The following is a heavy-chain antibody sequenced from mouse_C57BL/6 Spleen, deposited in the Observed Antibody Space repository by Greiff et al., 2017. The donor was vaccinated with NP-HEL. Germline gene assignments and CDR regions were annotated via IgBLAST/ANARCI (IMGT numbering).Heavy chain of an antibody. J-gene: IGHJ4*01. CDR1: GYTFTSYG. D-gene: IGHD1-2*01. Sequence: VKLQQSGAELARPGASVKLSCKASGYTFTSYGISWVKQRTGQGLEWIGEIYPRSGNTYYNEKFKGKATLTADKSSSTAYMELRSLTSEDSAVYFCARGSLHKYYAMDYWGQGTSVTVSS. CDR2: IYPRSGNT. V-gene: IGHV1-81*01. CDR3: ARGSLHKYYAMDY.